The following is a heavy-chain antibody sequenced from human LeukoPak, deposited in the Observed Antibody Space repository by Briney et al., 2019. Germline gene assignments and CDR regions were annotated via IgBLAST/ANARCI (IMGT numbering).Heavy chain of an antibody. Sequence: GGSLRLSCAASGFTFSSYGMDWVRQAPGKRLEWVTFIRYDGSDKHYADSVKGRFTISRDNSKNTLYLQMNSLRAEDTAVYYCAKDDCSGGSCYGIAFDIWGQGTMVTVSS. D-gene: IGHD2-15*01. J-gene: IGHJ3*02. CDR2: IRYDGSDK. CDR3: AKDDCSGGSCYGIAFDI. CDR1: GFTFSSYG. V-gene: IGHV3-30*02.